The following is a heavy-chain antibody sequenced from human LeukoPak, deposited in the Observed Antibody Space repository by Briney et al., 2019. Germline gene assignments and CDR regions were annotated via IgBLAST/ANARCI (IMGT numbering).Heavy chain of an antibody. V-gene: IGHV3-53*01. CDR3: ARDFIWFGESSTYGMDV. CDR2: IYSGGST. D-gene: IGHD3-10*01. CDR1: GFTVSSNY. J-gene: IGHJ6*02. Sequence: GGSLRLPCAASGFTVSSNYMSWVRQAPGKGLEWVSVIYSGGSTYYADSVKGRFTISRDNSKNTLYLQMNSLRAEDTAVYYCARDFIWFGESSTYGMDVWGQGTTVTVSS.